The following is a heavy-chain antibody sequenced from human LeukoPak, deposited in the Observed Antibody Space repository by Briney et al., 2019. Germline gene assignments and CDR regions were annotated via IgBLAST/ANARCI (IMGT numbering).Heavy chain of an antibody. CDR1: GFTFSSYA. CDR3: AKLAVTTFHYFDY. J-gene: IGHJ4*02. D-gene: IGHD4-17*01. CDR2: ISGSDYST. V-gene: IGHV3-23*01. Sequence: GGSLRHSCAASGFTFSSYAMSWVRQAPGKGLEWVSAISGSDYSTYYADSVKGRFTISRDTSKNTLYLQMNSLRAEDTAVYYCAKLAVTTFHYFDYWGQGTLVTVSS.